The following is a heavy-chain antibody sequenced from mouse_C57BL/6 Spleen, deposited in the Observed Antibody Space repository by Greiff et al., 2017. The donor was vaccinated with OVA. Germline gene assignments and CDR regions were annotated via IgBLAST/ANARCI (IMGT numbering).Heavy chain of an antibody. V-gene: IGHV1-53*01. D-gene: IGHD2-2*01. CDR2: INPSNGGT. J-gene: IGHJ1*03. Sequence: QVQLQQPGTELVKPGASVKLSCKASGYTFTRYWMHWVKQRPGQGLEWIGNINPSNGGTNYNEKFKSKATLTVDKSSSTAYMQLSSLTSEDSAVYYCARGDGYDGYVDVWGTGTTVTVSS. CDR3: ARGDGYDGYVDV. CDR1: GYTFTRYW.